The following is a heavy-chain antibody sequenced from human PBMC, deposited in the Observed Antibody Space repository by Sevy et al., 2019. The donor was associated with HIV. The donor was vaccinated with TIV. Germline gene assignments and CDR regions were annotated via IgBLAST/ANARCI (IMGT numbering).Heavy chain of an antibody. CDR3: ARVSGGYCSSTSCYGYYYYYMDV. D-gene: IGHD2-2*03. CDR2: IYYSGST. CDR1: GGSISSYY. V-gene: IGHV4-59*01. Sequence: SETLSLTCTVSGGSISSYYWSWIRQPPGKGLEWIGYIYYSGSTNYNPSLKSRVTISVDTSKNQFSLKLSSVTAADTAVYYCARVSGGYCSSTSCYGYYYYYMDVWGKGTTVTVSS. J-gene: IGHJ6*03.